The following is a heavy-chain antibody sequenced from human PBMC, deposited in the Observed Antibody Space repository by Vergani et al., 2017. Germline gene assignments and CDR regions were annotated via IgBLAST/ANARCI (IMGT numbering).Heavy chain of an antibody. V-gene: IGHV4-38-2*01. CDR3: ARTIDWFDP. D-gene: IGHD1-26*01. Sequence: QVQLQESGPGLVKPSETLSLTCAVSGNSISSGYYWGWIRQPPGKGLEWIGSIYHSGSTYYNPSLKSRVTISVDTSKNQFSLKLSSVTAADTAVYYCARTIDWFDPWGQGTLVTVSS. CDR1: GNSISSGYY. J-gene: IGHJ5*02. CDR2: IYHSGST.